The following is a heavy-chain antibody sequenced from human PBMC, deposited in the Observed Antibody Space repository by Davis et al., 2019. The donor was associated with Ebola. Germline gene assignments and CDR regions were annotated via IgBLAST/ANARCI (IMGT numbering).Heavy chain of an antibody. Sequence: GESLKISCAASGFTFSSYGMHWVRQAPGKGLEWVAVISYDGSNKYYADSVKGRFTISRDNSKNTLYLQMNSLRAEDTAVYYCAKDPHSSSWYFYYYGMDVWGQGTTVTVSS. CDR3: AKDPHSSSWYFYYYGMDV. CDR2: ISYDGSNK. CDR1: GFTFSSYG. D-gene: IGHD6-13*01. V-gene: IGHV3-30*18. J-gene: IGHJ6*02.